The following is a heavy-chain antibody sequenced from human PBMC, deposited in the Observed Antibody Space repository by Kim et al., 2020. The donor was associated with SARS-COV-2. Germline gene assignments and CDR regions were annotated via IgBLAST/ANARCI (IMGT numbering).Heavy chain of an antibody. CDR1: GFSFNNYV. J-gene: IGHJ4*02. CDR2: TSHDGRNK. D-gene: IGHD5-12*01. Sequence: GGSLRLSCAASGFSFNNYVMHWVRQAPGKGLEWVALTSHDGRNKYYAHSVKGRFTVSRDTSKNTLFLQMNSLRADDTALYYCVRGYSGYFFDYWGQGTLVTVSS. V-gene: IGHV3-30*03. CDR3: VRGYSGYFFDY.